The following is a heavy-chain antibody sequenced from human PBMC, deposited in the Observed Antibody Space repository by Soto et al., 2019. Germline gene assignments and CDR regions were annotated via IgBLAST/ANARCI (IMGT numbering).Heavy chain of an antibody. CDR3: AKRQAVAGVP. Sequence: PGGSLRLSCAASEFAFSSDAMSWVRQAPGKGLEWVSAISGSGGSTYYADSVKGRFTISRDNSKNTLYLQMNSLRAEDTAVYYCAKRQAVAGVPWGQGTLVTVSS. J-gene: IGHJ4*02. V-gene: IGHV3-23*01. CDR1: EFAFSSDA. CDR2: ISGSGGST. D-gene: IGHD6-19*01.